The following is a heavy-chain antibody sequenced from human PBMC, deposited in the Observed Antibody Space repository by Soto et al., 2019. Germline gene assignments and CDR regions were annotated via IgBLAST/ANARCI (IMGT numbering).Heavy chain of an antibody. D-gene: IGHD6-13*01. V-gene: IGHV1-69*13. J-gene: IGHJ6*02. CDR2: INPNFGTA. CDR1: GYTFTGYY. CDR3: ALSGIGLAAAAHYYGMDV. Sequence: GASVKVSCKASGYTFTGYYMHWVRQAPGQGLEWMGGINPNFGTANYAQKFQGRVTITADESTSTAYMELSSLRSEDTAVYYCALSGIGLAAAAHYYGMDVWGQGTTVTVSS.